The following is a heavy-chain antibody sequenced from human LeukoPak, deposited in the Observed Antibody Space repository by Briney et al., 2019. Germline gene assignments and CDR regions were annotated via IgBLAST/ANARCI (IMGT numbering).Heavy chain of an antibody. V-gene: IGHV3-11*04. CDR3: ARRAPSHDFDD. CDR1: GFTFSDYY. J-gene: IGHJ4*02. Sequence: GGSLRLSCAASGFTFSDYYMSRIRQAPGKGLEWVSYISSSGSTIYYADSVKGRFTISRDNAKNSLYLQMNSLRAEDTALYYCARRAPSHDFDDWGQGTLVTVSS. CDR2: ISSSGSTI.